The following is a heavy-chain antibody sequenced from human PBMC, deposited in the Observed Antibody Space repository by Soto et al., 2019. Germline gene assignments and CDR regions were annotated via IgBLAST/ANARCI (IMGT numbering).Heavy chain of an antibody. CDR2: MYSSGTT. CDR3: ARNKYSSSAAYFDS. Sequence: SETLSLTCASSGGSMSGYYWSWIRQPPGRGLEWVGYMYSSGTTYYHPSLRSRVSMSLDASKSQISLNLSSVTAADTAMYYCARNKYSSSAAYFDSWGQGTLVTVPQ. CDR1: GGSMSGYY. V-gene: IGHV4-59*01. D-gene: IGHD6-6*01. J-gene: IGHJ4*02.